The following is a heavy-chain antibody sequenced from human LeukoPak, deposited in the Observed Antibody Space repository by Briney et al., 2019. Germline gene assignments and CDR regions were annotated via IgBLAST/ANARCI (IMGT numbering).Heavy chain of an antibody. V-gene: IGHV1-2*02. Sequence: ASVKVSCKASGYTFTGYYMHWVRQAPGQGLEWMGWINPNSGGTNYAQKFQGRVTMTRDTSISTAYMELSRLRSDDTAVYYCAGDRGSSTSCYTRACDAFDIWGQGTMVTVSS. J-gene: IGHJ3*02. CDR3: AGDRGSSTSCYTRACDAFDI. D-gene: IGHD2-2*02. CDR2: INPNSGGT. CDR1: GYTFTGYY.